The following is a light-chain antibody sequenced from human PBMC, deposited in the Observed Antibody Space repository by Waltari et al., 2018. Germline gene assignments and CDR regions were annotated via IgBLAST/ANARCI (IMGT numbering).Light chain of an antibody. CDR2: KDT. CDR1: VLAHKY. V-gene: IGLV3-27*01. CDR3: YSAADNDLGV. J-gene: IGLJ3*02. Sequence: SFELTQTSSLSVSPGQTVRITCSGDVLAHKYARGFQQKPGQAPILIISKDTERPSGIPERFSGSSSGTTVTLTISGAQVEDEADYYCYSAADNDLGVFGGGTKLTVL.